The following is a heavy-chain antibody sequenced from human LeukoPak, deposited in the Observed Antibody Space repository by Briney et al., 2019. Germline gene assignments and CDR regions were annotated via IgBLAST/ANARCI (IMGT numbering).Heavy chain of an antibody. CDR3: ARGMQLSTGYYDSSGYDY. CDR2: ISYDGSNK. V-gene: IGHV3-30*04. Sequence: PGRSLRLSCAASGLTFSTYTIHWVRQAPGKGLEWVAVISYDGSNKYYADSVKGRFTISRDNSKNTLYLQMNSLRAEDTAVYYCARGMQLSTGYYDSSGYDYWGQGTLVTVSS. D-gene: IGHD3-22*01. J-gene: IGHJ4*02. CDR1: GLTFSTYT.